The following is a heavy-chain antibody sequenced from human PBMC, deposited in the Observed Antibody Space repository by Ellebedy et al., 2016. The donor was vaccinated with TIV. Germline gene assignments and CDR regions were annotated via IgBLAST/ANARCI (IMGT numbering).Heavy chain of an antibody. D-gene: IGHD3-22*01. V-gene: IGHV1-3*01. CDR1: GYTFTSYY. CDR3: ARGSVYDSSGYYYGGRSDA. CDR2: INAGNGNT. J-gene: IGHJ5*02. Sequence: AASVKVSCKASGYTFTSYYMHWVRQAPGQRLEWMGWINAGNGNTKYSQKFQGRVTMTRDTSTSTVYMELSSLRSEDTAVYSCARGSVYDSSGYYYGGRSDAWGQGSLVTVSS.